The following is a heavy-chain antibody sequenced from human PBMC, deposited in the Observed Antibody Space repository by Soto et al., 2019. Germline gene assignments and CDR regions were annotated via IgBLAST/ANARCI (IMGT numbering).Heavy chain of an antibody. CDR3: ALPSYYYDSSGYFHAEYFQH. CDR1: GFSLSTSGVG. D-gene: IGHD3-22*01. V-gene: IGHV2-5*02. Sequence: QITLKESGPTLVKPTQTLTLTCTFSGFSLSTSGVGVGWIRQPPGKALEWLALIYWDDDKRYRPSLKSRLTITKDTSKNQVVLTMTNMDPVDTATYYCALPSYYYDSSGYFHAEYFQHWGQGTLVTVSS. J-gene: IGHJ1*01. CDR2: IYWDDDK.